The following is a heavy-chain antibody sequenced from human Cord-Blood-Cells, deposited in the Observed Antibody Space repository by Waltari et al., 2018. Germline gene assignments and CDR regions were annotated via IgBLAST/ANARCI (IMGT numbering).Heavy chain of an antibody. D-gene: IGHD6-13*01. Sequence: QAQLVQSGAEVKKPGPSVKVSCKASGGTFSSYAIRWVGQAPGQGLEWMGGIIPIFGTANYAQKFQGRVTITADESTSTAYMELSSLRSEDTAVYYCARFSDRTAALYYGMDVWGQGTTVTVSS. CDR3: ARFSDRTAALYYGMDV. CDR1: GGTFSSYA. CDR2: IIPIFGTA. J-gene: IGHJ6*02. V-gene: IGHV1-69*01.